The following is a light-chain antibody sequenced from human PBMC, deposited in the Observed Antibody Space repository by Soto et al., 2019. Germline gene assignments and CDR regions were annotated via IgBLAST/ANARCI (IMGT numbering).Light chain of an antibody. CDR2: GAS. CDR1: QSISSSY. CDR3: QPYGSSSYT. J-gene: IGKJ2*01. V-gene: IGKV3-20*01. Sequence: EIVLTQSPGTLYLSPGERATLSCRASQSISSSYLTWYQHKPGQAPRLLIYGASSRAPGIPDRFSGSGAGTDFTLTISRLEPEYLAVYYCQPYGSSSYTFGQGTQLEIK.